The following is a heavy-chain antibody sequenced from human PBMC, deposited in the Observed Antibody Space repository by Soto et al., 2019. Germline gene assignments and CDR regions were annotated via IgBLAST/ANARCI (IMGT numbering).Heavy chain of an antibody. CDR1: DGSINTYY. D-gene: IGHD5-12*01. CDR3: ARGIVATIGNWFDP. CDR2: IYYSGST. V-gene: IGHV4-59*01. J-gene: IGHJ5*02. Sequence: QVQLQESGPGLVKPSETLSLTCTVSDGSINTYYWSWIRHPPGKGLEWIGYIYYSGSTNYNPSLKSRVTISVDTSKNQFSLKLNSVTAADTAVYYCARGIVATIGNWFDPWGQGTLVIVSS.